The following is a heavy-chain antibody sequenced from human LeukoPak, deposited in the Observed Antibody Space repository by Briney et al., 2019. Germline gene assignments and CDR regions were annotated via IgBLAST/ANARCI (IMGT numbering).Heavy chain of an antibody. D-gene: IGHD3-22*01. J-gene: IGHJ3*02. Sequence: SETLSLTCAVSGHSISSGYYWGWIRQPPGKGLEWIGSIYHSGSTYYNPSLKSRVTISVDTSKNQFSLKLSSVTAADTAVYYCARHVSDYYDSSGLDAFDIWGQGTMVTVSS. CDR3: ARHVSDYYDSSGLDAFDI. V-gene: IGHV4-38-2*01. CDR2: IYHSGST. CDR1: GHSISSGYY.